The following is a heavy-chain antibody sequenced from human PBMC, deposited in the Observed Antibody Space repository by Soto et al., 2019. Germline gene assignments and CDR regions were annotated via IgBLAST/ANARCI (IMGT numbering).Heavy chain of an antibody. CDR1: GGSFSGYY. CDR2: INHSGST. V-gene: IGHV4-34*01. Sequence: QVQLQQWGAGLLKPSETLSLTCAVYGGSFSGYYWSWIRQPPGKGLEWIGEINHSGSTNYNPSLKSRVTISVDTSKNQFSLKLSSVTAADTAVYYCARGGVYYDFWSGYHSHFDYWGQGTLVTVSS. D-gene: IGHD3-3*01. J-gene: IGHJ4*02. CDR3: ARGGVYYDFWSGYHSHFDY.